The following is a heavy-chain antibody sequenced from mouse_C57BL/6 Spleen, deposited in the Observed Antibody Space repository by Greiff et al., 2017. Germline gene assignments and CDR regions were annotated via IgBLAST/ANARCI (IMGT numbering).Heavy chain of an antibody. Sequence: QVQLKQPGAELVMPGASVKLSCKASGYTFTSYWMHWVKQRPGQGLEWIGEIDPSDSYTNYNQKFKGKSTLTVDKSSSTAYMQLSSLTSEDSAVYYGARSTVVATDYAMDYWGQGTSVTVSS. V-gene: IGHV1-69*01. J-gene: IGHJ4*01. CDR3: ARSTVVATDYAMDY. D-gene: IGHD1-1*01. CDR1: GYTFTSYW. CDR2: IDPSDSYT.